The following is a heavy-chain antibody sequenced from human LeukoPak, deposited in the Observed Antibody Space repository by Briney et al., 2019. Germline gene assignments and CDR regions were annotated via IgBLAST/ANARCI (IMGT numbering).Heavy chain of an antibody. CDR2: IYYSGST. D-gene: IGHD2-15*01. Sequence: SETLSLTCTVSGGSISSSSYYWGWIRQPPGKGLEWIGSIYYSGSTYYNPSLKSRVTISVDTSKNQFSLKLSSVTAADTAVYYCARDIPNLGYCSGGSCYLRYNWFDPWGQGTLVTVSS. CDR1: GGSISSSSYY. J-gene: IGHJ5*02. CDR3: ARDIPNLGYCSGGSCYLRYNWFDP. V-gene: IGHV4-39*02.